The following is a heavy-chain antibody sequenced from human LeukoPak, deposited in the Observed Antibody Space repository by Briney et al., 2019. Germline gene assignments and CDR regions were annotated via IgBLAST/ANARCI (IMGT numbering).Heavy chain of an antibody. J-gene: IGHJ4*02. CDR3: ARVSFGELFFDY. CDR1: GGSISSGGYY. D-gene: IGHD3-10*01. Sequence: SETLSLTCTVSGGSISSGGYYWSRIRQPPGKGLEWIGYIYHSGSAYYNPSLKSRVTISVDRSKNQFSLKLSSVTAADTAVYYCARVSFGELFFDYWGQGTLVTVSS. CDR2: IYHSGSA. V-gene: IGHV4-30-2*01.